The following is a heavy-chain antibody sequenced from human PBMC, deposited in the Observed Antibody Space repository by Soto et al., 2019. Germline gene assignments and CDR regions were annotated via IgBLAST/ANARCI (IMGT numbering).Heavy chain of an antibody. CDR1: CDSISRYY. Sequence: PSETLSLTCTVSCDSISRYYWGWIRQAPGKGLEWIGHIYYSGSTNYNPSLESRVTISVDTSKNLFSLRLSSVTAADTAVYYCARDPSDYNYYYHGMDVWGPGTTVTVS. D-gene: IGHD4-17*01. V-gene: IGHV4-59*01. CDR2: IYYSGST. CDR3: ARDPSDYNYYYHGMDV. J-gene: IGHJ6*02.